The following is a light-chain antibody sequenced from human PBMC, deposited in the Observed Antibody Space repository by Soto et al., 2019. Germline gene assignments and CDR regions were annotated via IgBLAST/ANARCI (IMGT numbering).Light chain of an antibody. CDR2: VAS. CDR3: QQSYKNPHP. V-gene: IGKV1-39*01. Sequence: IQMTQSPSSLSASVGERVTITCRASQRIRTDLNWYQQRPGKAPKVLIYVASTLQTGVPSRFSGSSSGTDFNLTITSLQPEDFELYYCQQSYKNPHPFGGGTRVEIK. CDR1: QRIRTD. J-gene: IGKJ4*01.